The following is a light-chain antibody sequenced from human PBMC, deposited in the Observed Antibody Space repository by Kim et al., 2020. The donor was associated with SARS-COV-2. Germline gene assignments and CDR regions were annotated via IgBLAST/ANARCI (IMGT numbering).Light chain of an antibody. CDR3: CSYAGSYTHVV. CDR1: SSDVGGYNY. CDR2: DVS. V-gene: IGLV2-11*01. Sequence: QSVTISCTGTSSDVGGYNYVSWYQQHPGKAPKLMIYDVSKRPSGVPDRFSGSKSGNTASLTISGIQAEDEADYYCCSYAGSYTHVVFGGGTQLTVL. J-gene: IGLJ2*01.